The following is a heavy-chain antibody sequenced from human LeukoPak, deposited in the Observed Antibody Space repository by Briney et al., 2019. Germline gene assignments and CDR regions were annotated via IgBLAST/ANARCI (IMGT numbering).Heavy chain of an antibody. CDR1: GGSISSGGYY. CDR2: IYHSGST. D-gene: IGHD2-2*01. V-gene: IGHV4-30-2*01. Sequence: PSETLSLTCTVSGGSISSGGYYWSWIRQPPGKGLEWIGYIYHSGSTYYNPSLKSRVTISVDRSKNQFSLKLSSVTAADTAVYYCVAVVPAGNRFDYWGQGTLVTVSS. J-gene: IGHJ4*02. CDR3: VAVVPAGNRFDY.